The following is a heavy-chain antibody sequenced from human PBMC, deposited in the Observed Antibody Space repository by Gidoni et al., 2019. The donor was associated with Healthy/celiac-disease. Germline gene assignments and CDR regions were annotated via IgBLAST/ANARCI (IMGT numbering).Heavy chain of an antibody. Sequence: QVQLQQWGAGLLKPSETLSLTCAVYGGSFSGYYWSWIRQPPGKGLEWIGEINHSGSTNYNPSLKSRVTISVDTSKNQFSLKLSSVTAADTAVYYCARARAHYGNWFDPWGQGTLVTVSS. CDR2: INHSGST. V-gene: IGHV4-34*01. CDR1: GGSFSGYY. D-gene: IGHD4-17*01. CDR3: ARARAHYGNWFDP. J-gene: IGHJ5*02.